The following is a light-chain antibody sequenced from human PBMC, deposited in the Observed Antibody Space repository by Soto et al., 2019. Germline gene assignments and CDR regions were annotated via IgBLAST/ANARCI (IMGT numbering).Light chain of an antibody. Sequence: QTVVTQEPSLTVSPGGTVTLTCAPSTGAVTRGYYPNWFQQKPGQAPRALIYSTNNKHSWTPARFSGSLLGGKAALTLSGVPPEDEAEYYCLLSYGGTYVFGTGTKVTVL. J-gene: IGLJ1*01. CDR2: STN. V-gene: IGLV7-43*01. CDR3: LLSYGGTYV. CDR1: TGAVTRGYY.